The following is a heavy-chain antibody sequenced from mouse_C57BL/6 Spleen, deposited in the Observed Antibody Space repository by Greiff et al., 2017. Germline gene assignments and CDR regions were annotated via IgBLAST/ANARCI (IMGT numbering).Heavy chain of an antibody. CDR3: AREGDYYRFVY. Sequence: DVQLQESGPGLVKPSQSLSLTCSVTGYSITSGYYWNWIRQFPGNKLEWMGYISYDGSNNYNPSLKNRISITRDTSKNQFFLKLNSVTTEDTATYYCAREGDYYRFVYWGQGTLVTVSA. CDR2: ISYDGSN. CDR1: GYSITSGYY. V-gene: IGHV3-6*01. D-gene: IGHD1-1*01. J-gene: IGHJ3*01.